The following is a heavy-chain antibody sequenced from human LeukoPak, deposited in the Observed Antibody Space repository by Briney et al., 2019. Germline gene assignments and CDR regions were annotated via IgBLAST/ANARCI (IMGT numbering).Heavy chain of an antibody. CDR2: IYTSGST. D-gene: IGHD6-13*01. J-gene: IGHJ4*02. CDR3: ARDRGIAAAGDFDY. CDR1: GGSISSYY. V-gene: IGHV4-4*07. Sequence: LETLSLTCTVSGGSISSYYWSWIRQPAGKGLEWIGRIYTSGSTNYNPSLKSRVTISVDKSKNQFSLKLSSVTAADTAVYYCARDRGIAAAGDFDYWGQGTLVTVSS.